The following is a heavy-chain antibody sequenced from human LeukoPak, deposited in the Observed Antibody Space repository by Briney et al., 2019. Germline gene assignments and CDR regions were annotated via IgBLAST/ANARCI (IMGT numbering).Heavy chain of an antibody. Sequence: ASVKVSCKASGGTFSSYAISWVRQATGQGLEWMGWMNPNSGNTGYAQKFQGRVTITRNTSISTAYMELSSLRSEDTAVYYCARGGSRGSYYYYYYMDVWGKGTTVTVSS. CDR1: GGTFSSYA. D-gene: IGHD1-26*01. CDR3: ARGGSRGSYYYYYYMDV. CDR2: MNPNSGNT. V-gene: IGHV1-8*03. J-gene: IGHJ6*03.